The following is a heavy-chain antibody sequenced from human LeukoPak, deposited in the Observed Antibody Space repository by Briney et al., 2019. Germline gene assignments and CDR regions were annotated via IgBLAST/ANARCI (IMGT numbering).Heavy chain of an antibody. D-gene: IGHD3-22*01. CDR2: VYYTGIT. V-gene: IGHV4-59*01. CDR1: GASISDYY. Sequence: SETLSLTCSISGASISDYYYNWIRQPPGKGLEWIGYVYYTGITNFNPSLKSRVTMSVDTSKNQFSLKMSSVTAADTAVYYCVRVLLSSGYSTWGQGTLVTVSS. J-gene: IGHJ5*02. CDR3: VRVLLSSGYST.